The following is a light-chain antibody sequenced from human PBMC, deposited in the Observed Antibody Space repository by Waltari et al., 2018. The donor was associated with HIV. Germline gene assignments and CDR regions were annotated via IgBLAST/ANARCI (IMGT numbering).Light chain of an antibody. CDR2: GES. CDR1: QSVSSGY. J-gene: IGKJ2*01. Sequence: EIVMTQSPATLSVSPGERASLSCRASQSVSSGYLAWYQQKPGQAPRLFIFGESSRATGVPDRFSGSGSGTDFTLTIDRLEPEDFAVYYCQQFYRPPYTFGQGTKLEIK. V-gene: IGKV3-20*01. CDR3: QQFYRPPYT.